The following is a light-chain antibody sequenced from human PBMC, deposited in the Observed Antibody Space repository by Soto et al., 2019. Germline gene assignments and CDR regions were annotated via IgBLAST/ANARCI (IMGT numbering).Light chain of an antibody. CDR2: DAS. V-gene: IGKV3-11*01. CDR1: QSVSSY. CDR3: QQRGDWPRT. Sequence: EIVLTQSPATLSLFPGERATLSCRASQSVSSYLAWYQQKPGQAPRLLIYDASNRATGIPARFSGSGSGTDFTLTISSLEPEDFAVYYCQQRGDWPRTFGQGTKVEIK. J-gene: IGKJ1*01.